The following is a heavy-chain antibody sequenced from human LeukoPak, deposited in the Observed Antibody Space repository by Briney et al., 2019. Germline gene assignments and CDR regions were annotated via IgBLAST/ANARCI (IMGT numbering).Heavy chain of an antibody. V-gene: IGHV1-8*02. D-gene: IGHD3-10*01. CDR1: GYTFTGYY. J-gene: IGHJ6*02. CDR2: MNPNSGNT. CDR3: ARDDVTMVRGVIPYNAMDV. Sequence: ASVKVSCKASGYTFTGYYMHWVRQAPGQGLEWMGWMNPNSGNTGYAQKFQGRVTITADKSTSTAYMELSSLRSEDTAVYFCARDDVTMVRGVIPYNAMDVWGQGTTVTVSS.